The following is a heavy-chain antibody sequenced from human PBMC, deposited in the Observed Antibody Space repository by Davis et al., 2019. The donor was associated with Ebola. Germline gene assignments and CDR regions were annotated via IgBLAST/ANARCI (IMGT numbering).Heavy chain of an antibody. V-gene: IGHV1-18*01. Sequence: ASVKVSCKASGYTFTSYAMHWVRQAPGQRLEWMGWISTYNGNTNYAQKVQGRITMTTDTSTSTAYMELRSLRSDDTARYYCARDVRGITGPSEYWGQGTLVTVSS. CDR2: ISTYNGNT. CDR1: GYTFTSYA. J-gene: IGHJ4*02. D-gene: IGHD1-1*01. CDR3: ARDVRGITGPSEY.